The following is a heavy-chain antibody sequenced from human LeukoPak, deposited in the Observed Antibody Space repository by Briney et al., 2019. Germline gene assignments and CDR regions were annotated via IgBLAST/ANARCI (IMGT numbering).Heavy chain of an antibody. CDR1: GGSIFSYY. J-gene: IGHJ4*02. D-gene: IGHD3-10*01. CDR2: IHYSGAT. CDR3: ARHGGVHFDH. V-gene: IGHV4-59*08. Sequence: SETLSLTCTVSGGSIFSYYWSWIRQPPGKGLEWIGEIHYSGATKYNPSFRSRVIISVDTSKNLLSLELSSVTAADTAVYYCARHGGVHFDHWGQGTLVTVFS.